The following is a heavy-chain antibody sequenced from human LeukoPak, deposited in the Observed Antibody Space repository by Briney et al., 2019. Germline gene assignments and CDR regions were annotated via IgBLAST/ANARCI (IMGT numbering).Heavy chain of an antibody. CDR2: ISPGDSDS. Sequence: GVSLKISCKGSGYSFSNYWIGWVRQMPGKGLEWMRIISPGDSDSRYSPSFQGQVTISADKSISTAYLQWSWLKASDTAMYYCARHYRSSSTTHFDYWGQGTLVTVSA. CDR1: GYSFSNYW. D-gene: IGHD2-2*01. J-gene: IGHJ4*02. CDR3: ARHYRSSSTTHFDY. V-gene: IGHV5-51*01.